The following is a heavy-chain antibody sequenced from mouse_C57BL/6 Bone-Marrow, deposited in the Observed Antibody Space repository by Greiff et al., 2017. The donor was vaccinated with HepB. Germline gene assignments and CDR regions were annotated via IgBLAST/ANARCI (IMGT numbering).Heavy chain of an antibody. D-gene: IGHD1-1*01. CDR3: ARENYGSRYYFDY. J-gene: IGHJ2*01. CDR1: GYTFTDYY. CDR2: INPNNGGT. V-gene: IGHV1-26*01. Sequence: VQLQQSGPELVKPGASVKISCKASGYTFTDYYMNWVKQSHGKSLEWIGDINPNNGGTSYNQKFKGKATLTVDKSSSTAYMELRSLTYEDSAVYYCARENYGSRYYFDYWGQGTTLTVSS.